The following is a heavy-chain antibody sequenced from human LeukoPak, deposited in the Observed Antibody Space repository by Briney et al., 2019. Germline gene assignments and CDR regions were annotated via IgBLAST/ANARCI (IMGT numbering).Heavy chain of an antibody. D-gene: IGHD6-13*01. CDR3: TRADYSSSWSHYYYFMDV. CDR2: IYHSGNT. CDR1: AYSISNGYY. Sequence: SETLSLTCTVSAYSISNGYYWGWIRQPPGKGLEWIGSIYHSGNTYYNPSLKSRVTISVDTSKNQISLNLTSVTAADTAVYYCTRADYSSSWSHYYYFMDVWGRGTTVTISS. J-gene: IGHJ6*03. V-gene: IGHV4-38-2*02.